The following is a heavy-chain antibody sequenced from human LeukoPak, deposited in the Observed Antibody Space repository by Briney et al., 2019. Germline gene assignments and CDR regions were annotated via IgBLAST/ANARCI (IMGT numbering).Heavy chain of an antibody. V-gene: IGHV1-2*02. CDR1: GYTFTGYY. J-gene: IGHJ5*02. D-gene: IGHD3-10*01. CDR2: INPNGGGT. Sequence: ASVKVSCKASGYTFTGYYMHWVRQAPGQGLEWMGWINPNGGGTNYAQKFQGRVSMTRDTSISTAYMELSRLRSDDTAVYYCARRGRALPPAVKYNWFDPWGQGTLVTVSS. CDR3: ARRGRALPPAVKYNWFDP.